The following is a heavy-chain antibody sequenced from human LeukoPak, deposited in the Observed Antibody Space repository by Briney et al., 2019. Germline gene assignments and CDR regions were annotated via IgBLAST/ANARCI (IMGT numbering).Heavy chain of an antibody. V-gene: IGHV4-34*01. CDR2: INHSGST. D-gene: IGHD1-7*01. CDR1: GGSFSGYY. CDR3: ARGELELLAFDI. Sequence: SETLSLTCAVYGGSFSGYYWSRIRQPPGKGLEWIGEINHSGSTNYNPSLKSRVTISVDTSKNQFSLRLSSVTAADTAVYYCARGELELLAFDIWGQGTMVTVSS. J-gene: IGHJ3*02.